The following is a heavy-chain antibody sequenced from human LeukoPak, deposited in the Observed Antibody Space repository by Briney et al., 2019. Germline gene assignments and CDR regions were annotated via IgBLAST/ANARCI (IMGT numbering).Heavy chain of an antibody. V-gene: IGHV1-2*02. CDR2: INPEKRDT. D-gene: IGHD5-12*01. CDR1: GYTFTGYA. J-gene: IGHJ4*02. Sequence: ASVKVSCKASGYTFTGYAVHWVRQAPGQGLEWMGWINPEKRDTGYAHKFQGRVTMTSDTSISTAYMELSSLRSDDTAVYYCAKKVRGPSHPLDFWGQGTLVTVSS. CDR3: AKKVRGPSHPLDF.